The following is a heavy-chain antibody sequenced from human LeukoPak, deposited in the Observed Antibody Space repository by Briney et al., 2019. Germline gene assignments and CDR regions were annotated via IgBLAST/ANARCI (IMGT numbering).Heavy chain of an antibody. D-gene: IGHD2-8*01. J-gene: IGHJ5*02. Sequence: SETLSLTCAVSGASISSGGYFWSWIRQPAGKGVEWIGRIETSGSTNYNPSLKSRVTISVDTSKNQFSLKLRSVTAADTAVYYCARALCINGICEWFDPWGQGTLVTVSS. CDR3: ARALCINGICEWFDP. V-gene: IGHV4-61*02. CDR2: IETSGST. CDR1: GASISSGGYF.